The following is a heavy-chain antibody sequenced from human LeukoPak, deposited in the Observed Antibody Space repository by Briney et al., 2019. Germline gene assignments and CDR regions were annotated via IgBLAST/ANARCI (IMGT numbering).Heavy chain of an antibody. CDR1: GFTFSSYS. CDR3: ARDLDSRWEPYYFDY. Sequence: GGSLRLSCAASGFTFSSYSMNWVRQAPGKGLEWVSYISSSSSTIYYADSVKGRFTISRDNAKNSLYLQMNSLRAEDTAVYYCARDLDSRWEPYYFDYWGQGTLVTVSS. CDR2: ISSSSSTI. J-gene: IGHJ4*02. V-gene: IGHV3-48*04. D-gene: IGHD1-26*01.